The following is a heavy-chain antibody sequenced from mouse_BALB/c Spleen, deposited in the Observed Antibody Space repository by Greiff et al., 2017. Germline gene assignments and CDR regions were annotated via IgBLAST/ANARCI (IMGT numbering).Heavy chain of an antibody. D-gene: IGHD2-4*01. CDR2: INPSNGGT. CDR3: TRWGYDYDEGYAMDY. V-gene: IGHV1S81*02. Sequence: QVQLQQSGAELVKPGASVKLSCKASGYTFTSYYMYWVKQRPGQGLEWIGEINPSNGGTNFNEKFKSKATLTVDKSSITAYMQLSSLTSEDSAVYYCTRWGYDYDEGYAMDYWGQGTSVTVSS. J-gene: IGHJ4*01. CDR1: GYTFTSYY.